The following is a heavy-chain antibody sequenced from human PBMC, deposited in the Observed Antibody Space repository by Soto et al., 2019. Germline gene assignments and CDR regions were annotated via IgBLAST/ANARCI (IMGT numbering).Heavy chain of an antibody. CDR2: LSSSGGRT. J-gene: IGHJ3*01. CDR1: GFTFSSYA. Sequence: EVQLLESGGGLVQPGGSLRLSCAASGFTFSSYAMSWVRQAPGKGLEWVSALSSSGGRTYYADSVRGRFTISRDNSKNTLYLQMNSLRAEDTAVYYCAKGALKLCLKGGDAFDVRGQGTMVTVSS. V-gene: IGHV3-23*01. CDR3: AKGALKLCLKGGDAFDV. D-gene: IGHD3-10*02.